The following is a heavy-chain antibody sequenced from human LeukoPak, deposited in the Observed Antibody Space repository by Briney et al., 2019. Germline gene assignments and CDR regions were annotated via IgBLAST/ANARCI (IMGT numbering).Heavy chain of an antibody. CDR2: IYYSGST. CDR3: ARRYYGSGSWRP. J-gene: IGHJ5*02. CDR1: GGSISSSSYY. Sequence: PSETLSLTCTVSGGSISSSSYYWGWIRQPPGKGLEWIGSIYYSGSTYYNPSLKNRVTISIDTSKNQFSLKLSSVTAADTAVYYCARRYYGSGSWRPWGQGTLVTLSS. D-gene: IGHD3-10*01. V-gene: IGHV4-39*01.